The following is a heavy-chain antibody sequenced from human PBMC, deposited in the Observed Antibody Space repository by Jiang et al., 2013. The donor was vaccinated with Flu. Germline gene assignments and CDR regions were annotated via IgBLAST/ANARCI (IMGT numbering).Heavy chain of an antibody. CDR2: IYPGDSDT. V-gene: IGHV5-51*04. J-gene: IGHJ4*02. Sequence: EWMGIIYPGDSDTRYSPSFQGQVTISADKPISTAYLQWSSLKASDTAMYYCARRSSSWTMVDYWGQGTLVTVSS. CDR3: ARRSSSWTMVDY. D-gene: IGHD4-23*01.